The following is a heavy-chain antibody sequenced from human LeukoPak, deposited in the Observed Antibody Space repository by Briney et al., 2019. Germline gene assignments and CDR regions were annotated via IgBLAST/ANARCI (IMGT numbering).Heavy chain of an antibody. CDR3: ARGIGLSGDFDY. D-gene: IGHD3-16*02. CDR1: GGTFSSYA. CDR2: IIPIFGTA. J-gene: IGHJ4*02. Sequence: ASVKVSCKASGGTFSSYAISWVRQAPGQGLEWMGGIIPIFGTANYAQKFQGRVTITADESTSAAYMELSSLRSEDTAVYYCARGIGLSGDFDYWGQGTLVTVSS. V-gene: IGHV1-69*13.